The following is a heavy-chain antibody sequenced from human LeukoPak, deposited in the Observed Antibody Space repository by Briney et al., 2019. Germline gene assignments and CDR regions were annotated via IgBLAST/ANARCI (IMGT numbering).Heavy chain of an antibody. V-gene: IGHV3-74*01. CDR2: TNSGGSST. CDR3: ARQRHLVRGVSY. CDR1: GFTFSSYW. Sequence: GGSLRLSCAASGFTFSSYWMHWVRQAPGKGLVWVSRTNSGGSSTSYANSVKGRFTSSRDNAKNTLYLQMNSLRAEDTAVYYCARQRHLVRGVSYWGQGTLVTVSS. J-gene: IGHJ4*02. D-gene: IGHD3-10*01.